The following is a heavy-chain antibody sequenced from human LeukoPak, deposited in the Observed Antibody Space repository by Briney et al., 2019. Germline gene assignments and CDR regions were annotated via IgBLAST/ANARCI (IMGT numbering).Heavy chain of an antibody. V-gene: IGHV3-48*04. CDR2: ISSSSRSK. J-gene: IGHJ4*02. CDR3: ASQSSGSSTGAPDF. D-gene: IGHD1-26*01. Sequence: PGGSLRLSCETSGVTFSSFSLNWVRQAPGKGLEWLSYISSSSRSKYYADSVKGRFIVSRDNAKNSLYLQMDSLRAEDTALYYCASQSSGSSTGAPDFWGQGTLVTVSS. CDR1: GVTFSSFS.